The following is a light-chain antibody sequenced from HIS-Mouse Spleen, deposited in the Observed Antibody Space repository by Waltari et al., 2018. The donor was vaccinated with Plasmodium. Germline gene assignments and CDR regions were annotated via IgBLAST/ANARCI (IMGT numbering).Light chain of an antibody. Sequence: SYELTQPPSVSVSPGQPASITCSGDQLGAKDACWYQQQPGQSPVLVIYQDSKRPSGIPERFSGSNSGNTATLTISGTQAMDEADYYCQAWDSSTVVFGGGTKLTVL. J-gene: IGLJ2*01. CDR1: QLGAKD. V-gene: IGLV3-1*01. CDR3: QAWDSSTVV. CDR2: QDS.